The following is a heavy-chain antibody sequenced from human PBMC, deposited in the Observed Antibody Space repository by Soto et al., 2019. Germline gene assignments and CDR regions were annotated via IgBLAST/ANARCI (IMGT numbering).Heavy chain of an antibody. J-gene: IGHJ4*02. Sequence: ASVKVSCKASGYTFTSYDINWVRQATGQGLEWMGWMNPNSGNTVYAQKFQGRVTMTRNASISTAYMELSSLRSEDTAVYYCARERSYGLDYWGQGTLVTVSS. V-gene: IGHV1-8*01. CDR2: MNPNSGNT. CDR3: ARERSYGLDY. CDR1: GYTFTSYD. D-gene: IGHD5-18*01.